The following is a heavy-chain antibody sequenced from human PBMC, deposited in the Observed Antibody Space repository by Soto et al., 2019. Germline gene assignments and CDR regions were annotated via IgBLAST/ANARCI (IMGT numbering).Heavy chain of an antibody. D-gene: IGHD4-17*01. CDR2: ISGSGGST. Sequence: QPGGSLRLSCAASGFTFSSYAMSWVRQAPGKGLEWVSAISGSGGSTYYADSVKGRFTISRDNSKNTLYLQMNSLRAEDTAVYYCAKAQTTTAKYYYYGMDVWGQGTTVTVAS. CDR3: AKAQTTTAKYYYYGMDV. CDR1: GFTFSSYA. V-gene: IGHV3-23*01. J-gene: IGHJ6*02.